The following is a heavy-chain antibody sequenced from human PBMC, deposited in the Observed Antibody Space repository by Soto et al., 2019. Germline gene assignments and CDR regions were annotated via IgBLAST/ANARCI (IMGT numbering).Heavy chain of an antibody. CDR2: VSGGGDST. CDR3: ATFLRWSAEGVDY. D-gene: IGHD4-17*01. Sequence: EVQLLESGGGLVQPGGFLRLSCAASGFTFSTYAMTWVRQAPGEGLEWVSGVSGGGDSTRYADSVKGRFTISRDNSKNILYLQMTSLRAEDTAVYDCATFLRWSAEGVDYWGQGTLVTVSS. CDR1: GFTFSTYA. J-gene: IGHJ4*02. V-gene: IGHV3-23*01.